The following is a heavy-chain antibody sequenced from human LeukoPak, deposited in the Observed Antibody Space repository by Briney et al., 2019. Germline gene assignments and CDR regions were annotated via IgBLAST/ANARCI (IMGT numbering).Heavy chain of an antibody. D-gene: IGHD4-17*01. CDR3: ARGSHDYGDYLDY. J-gene: IGHJ4*02. Sequence: SQTLSLTCAVSGGSISSGGYSWSWIRQPPGKGPEWIGYIYHSGSTYYNPSLKSRVTISVDRSKNQFSLKLSSVTAADTAVYYCARGSHDYGDYLDYWGQGTLVTVSS. V-gene: IGHV4-30-2*01. CDR2: IYHSGST. CDR1: GGSISSGGYS.